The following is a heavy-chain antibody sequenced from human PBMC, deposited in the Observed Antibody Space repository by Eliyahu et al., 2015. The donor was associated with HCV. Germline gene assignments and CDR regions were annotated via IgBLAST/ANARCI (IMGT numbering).Heavy chain of an antibody. Sequence: QVQLVESGGGVVQPGRSLRLSCAASGFTFSSYGMHWVRQAPGKGLEWVAVIWYDGSNKYYADSVKGRFTISRDNSKNTLYLQMNSLRAEDTAVYYCARGDTAMPNPDYWGQGTLVTVSS. D-gene: IGHD5-18*01. V-gene: IGHV3-33*01. CDR3: ARGDTAMPNPDY. J-gene: IGHJ4*02. CDR2: IWYDGSNK. CDR1: GFTFSSYG.